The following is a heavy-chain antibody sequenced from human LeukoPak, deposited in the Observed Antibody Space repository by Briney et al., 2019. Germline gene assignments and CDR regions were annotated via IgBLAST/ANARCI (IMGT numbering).Heavy chain of an antibody. V-gene: IGHV4-39*01. J-gene: IGHJ4*02. CDR1: GGSISGSNYY. Sequence: SETLSLTCTVSGGSISGSNYYWGWIRQPPGKGLECIGSMYYGGSTFYNPPLKSRVTISVDTSKNQFSLKLRSVTAADTAVYYCVRLNGGYYEAIFDYWGQGTLVTVSS. D-gene: IGHD3-22*01. CDR2: MYYGGST. CDR3: VRLNGGYYEAIFDY.